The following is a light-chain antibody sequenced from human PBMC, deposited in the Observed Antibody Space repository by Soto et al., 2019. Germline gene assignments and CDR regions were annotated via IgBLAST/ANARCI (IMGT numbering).Light chain of an antibody. CDR3: LQHNSYPRT. CDR1: QGIGND. Sequence: DIQMTQSPSSLSASVGDRVTITCRASQGIGNDLGWYQQKPGKAPKRLIYLTYSLQTGVPSRFSGSGSGTEFSLTISSPQPEASATYFCLQHNSYPRTFGQGTKVDIK. CDR2: LTY. V-gene: IGKV1-17*01. J-gene: IGKJ1*01.